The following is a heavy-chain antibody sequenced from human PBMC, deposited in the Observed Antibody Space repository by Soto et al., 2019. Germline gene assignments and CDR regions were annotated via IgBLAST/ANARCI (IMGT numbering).Heavy chain of an antibody. J-gene: IGHJ4*02. CDR2: ISSSSSYI. D-gene: IGHD5-12*01. Sequence: EVQLVESGGGLVKPGGSLRLSCAASGFTFSSYSMNWVRQAPGKGLEWVSSISSSSSYIYYADSVKGRFTISRDNAKNSLYLQMNSLRAEDTAVYYCARSTVAPTPRLPPPDFWGQGTLVTVSS. CDR3: ARSTVAPTPRLPPPDF. CDR1: GFTFSSYS. V-gene: IGHV3-21*01.